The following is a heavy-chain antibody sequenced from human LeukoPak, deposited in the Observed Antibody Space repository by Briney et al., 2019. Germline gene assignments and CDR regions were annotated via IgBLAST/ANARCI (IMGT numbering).Heavy chain of an antibody. Sequence: PGGSLRLSCAASGFTFSSYAMSWVRQAPGKGLEWVSAISGSGGSTYYADSVKGRFTISRDNSKNTLYLQMNSLRAEDTAVYYCAKGPYQGHYYESRQGFDYWGQGTLVTVSS. CDR2: ISGSGGST. V-gene: IGHV3-23*01. D-gene: IGHD3-22*01. CDR3: AKGPYQGHYYESRQGFDY. J-gene: IGHJ4*02. CDR1: GFTFSSYA.